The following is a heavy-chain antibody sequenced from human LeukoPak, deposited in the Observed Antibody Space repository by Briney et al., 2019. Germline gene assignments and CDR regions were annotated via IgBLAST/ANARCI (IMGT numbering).Heavy chain of an antibody. Sequence: PGGSLRLSCAASGFTVSSSYMTWVRQAPGKGLEWVSVIYSGGSTYYADSVKGRLTISRDNSKNTLYLQMNSLRAEDTAVYYCASFDSSSWPSHFDYWGQGTLVTVSS. CDR3: ASFDSSSWPSHFDY. CDR1: GFTVSSSY. CDR2: IYSGGST. V-gene: IGHV3-53*01. J-gene: IGHJ4*02. D-gene: IGHD6-13*01.